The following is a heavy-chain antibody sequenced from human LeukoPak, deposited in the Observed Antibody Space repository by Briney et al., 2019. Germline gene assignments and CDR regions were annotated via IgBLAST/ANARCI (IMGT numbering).Heavy chain of an antibody. CDR1: GFTFSSYW. D-gene: IGHD5-12*01. J-gene: IGHJ6*02. CDR3: ARDRVATINYYGMDV. Sequence: GGSLRLSCAASGFTFSSYWMHWVRQAPGKGLVWVSRINSDGSSTSYADSVKGRFTISRDNSKNTLYLQMNSLRAEDTAVYYCARDRVATINYYGMDVWGQGTTVTVSS. V-gene: IGHV3-74*01. CDR2: INSDGSST.